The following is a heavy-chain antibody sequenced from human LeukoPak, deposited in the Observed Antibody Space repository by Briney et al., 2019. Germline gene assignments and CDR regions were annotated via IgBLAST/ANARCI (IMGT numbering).Heavy chain of an antibody. CDR2: INHSGST. J-gene: IGHJ3*02. Sequence: SETLSLTCAVYGGSFTNYYWSWIRQPPGKGLEWIGEINHSGSTKYNPSLKSRVTISIDTSKNQLSLKLSSVTAADTAAYSCVRHVARAFDIWGQGTKVTVSS. V-gene: IGHV4-34*01. CDR1: GGSFTNYY. CDR3: VRHVARAFDI.